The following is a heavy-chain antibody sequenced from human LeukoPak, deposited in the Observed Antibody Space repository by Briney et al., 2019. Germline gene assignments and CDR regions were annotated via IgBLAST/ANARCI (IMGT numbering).Heavy chain of an antibody. CDR3: ARVNVAVAGSLKLSYYFDY. V-gene: IGHV4-31*03. CDR2: IYYSEST. J-gene: IGHJ4*02. CDR1: GGSISSGGYY. D-gene: IGHD6-19*01. Sequence: SQTLSLTCTVSGGSISSGGYYWSWIRQHPGKGLEGIGYIYYSESTYYNPSLKSRITISVDTSKNQFSLKLSSVTVADTAVYYCARVNVAVAGSLKLSYYFDYWGQGTLVTVSS.